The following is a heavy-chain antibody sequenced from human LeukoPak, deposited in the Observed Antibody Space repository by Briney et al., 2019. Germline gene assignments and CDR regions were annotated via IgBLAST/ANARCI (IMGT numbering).Heavy chain of an antibody. CDR3: ARDHDAFDI. J-gene: IGHJ3*02. CDR2: IYTSGSI. V-gene: IGHV4-4*07. CDR1: GGSISSYY. Sequence: KPSETLSLTCTVPGGSISSYYWSWIRQPAGKGLEWIGRIYTSGSIKYNPSFKSRITMSVDTSKNQFSLKLTSVTAADTAVYYCARDHDAFDIWGQGTMVTASS.